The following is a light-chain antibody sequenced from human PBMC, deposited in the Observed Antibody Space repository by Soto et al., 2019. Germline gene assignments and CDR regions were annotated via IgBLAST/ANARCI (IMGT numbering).Light chain of an antibody. CDR1: QGIRNF. V-gene: IGKV1-27*01. Sequence: DIQMTQSPTSLSASVGDRVTITCRASQGIRNFVAWYQQKPGKAPKLLIYAASTLQSGVPSRFSGSGSGTDFTLTINSLQPEDVATHPRQKYSSVPVFGPGTKVEIK. J-gene: IGKJ3*01. CDR3: QKYSSVPV. CDR2: AAS.